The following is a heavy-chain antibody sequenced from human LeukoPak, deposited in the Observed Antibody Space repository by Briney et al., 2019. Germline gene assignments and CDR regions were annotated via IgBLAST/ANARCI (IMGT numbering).Heavy chain of an antibody. D-gene: IGHD2-2*01. CDR2: ISTSSSYI. CDR1: GFTFSSYS. Sequence: GGSLRLSCAASGFTFSSYSMHWVRQAPGKGLEWVSSISTSSSYIYYADSVKGRFTISRDNAKNSLYLQMNSLRAEDTAVYYCARDSLNIVVVPAALPDYGGQGTLVTVSS. V-gene: IGHV3-21*01. CDR3: ARDSLNIVVVPAALPDY. J-gene: IGHJ4*02.